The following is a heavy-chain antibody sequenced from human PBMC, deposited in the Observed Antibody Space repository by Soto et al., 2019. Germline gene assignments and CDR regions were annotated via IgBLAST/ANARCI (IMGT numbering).Heavy chain of an antibody. V-gene: IGHV4-31*03. CDR3: ARVLRIAARPYFDY. CDR1: GVSISSGGYY. D-gene: IGHD6-6*01. Sequence: PSETLSLTCTVSGVSISSGGYYWSWIRQHPGKGLEWIGYIYYSGSTYYNPSLKSRVTISVDTSKNQFSLKLSSVTAADTAVYYCARVLRIAARPYFDYWGQGTLVTVSS. J-gene: IGHJ4*02. CDR2: IYYSGST.